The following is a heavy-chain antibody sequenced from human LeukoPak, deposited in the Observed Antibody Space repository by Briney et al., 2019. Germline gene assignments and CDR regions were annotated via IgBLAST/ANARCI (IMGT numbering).Heavy chain of an antibody. D-gene: IGHD6-13*01. CDR2: IIPIFGTA. CDR1: GGTFTSYA. V-gene: IGHV1-69*05. J-gene: IGHJ5*02. Sequence: SVKVSCKASGGTFTSYAISWVRQAPGQGLEWMGRIIPIFGTANYAQKFQGRVTITTDESTSTAYMELSSLRSEGTPVYYCARRIAAPTNWFDPWGQGTLVTVSS. CDR3: ARRIAAPTNWFDP.